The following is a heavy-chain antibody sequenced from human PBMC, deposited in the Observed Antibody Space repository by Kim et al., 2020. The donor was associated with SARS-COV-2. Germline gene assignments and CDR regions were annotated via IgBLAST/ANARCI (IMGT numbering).Heavy chain of an antibody. CDR1: GFTFSSYA. V-gene: IGHV3-23*01. Sequence: GGSLRLSCATSGFTFSSYAMSWVRQAPGKGLAWVSIISSNGGGTLYADSVKGRFTISRDNSKNTLYLQMNSLRAEDTAIYYCAKKYNSGWYHLYFDYWGQGTLVTVAS. J-gene: IGHJ4*02. D-gene: IGHD6-19*01. CDR2: ISSNGGGT. CDR3: AKKYNSGWYHLYFDY.